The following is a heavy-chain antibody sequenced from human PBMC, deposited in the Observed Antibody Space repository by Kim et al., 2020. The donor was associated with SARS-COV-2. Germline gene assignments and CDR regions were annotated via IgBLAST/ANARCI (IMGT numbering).Heavy chain of an antibody. D-gene: IGHD4-4*01. Sequence: GGSLRLSCTASGSTFSSYEMNWVRQAPGKGLEWVSYIIGSGTTIYYADSVRGRFTISRDNDKNSLFLQMNSLRAEDTAVYYCARGPNYSPFDYWGQGTLV. CDR1: GSTFSSYE. V-gene: IGHV3-48*03. CDR2: IIGSGTTI. J-gene: IGHJ4*02. CDR3: ARGPNYSPFDY.